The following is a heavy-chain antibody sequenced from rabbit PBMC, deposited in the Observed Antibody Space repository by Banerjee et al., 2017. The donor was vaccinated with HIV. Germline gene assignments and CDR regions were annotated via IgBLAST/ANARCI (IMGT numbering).Heavy chain of an antibody. CDR3: ARDLAGVIGWNFNL. D-gene: IGHD4-1*01. CDR2: ITGVSST. J-gene: IGHJ4*01. Sequence: QSLEESGGDLVKPGASLTLTCAASGFTFSSYWMCWVRQAPGKGLEWIACITGVSSTYYASWAKGRFTISKTSSTTVTLQMTSLTAADTATYFCARDLAGVIGWNFNLWGPGTLVTVS. V-gene: IGHV1S40*01. CDR1: GFTFSSYW.